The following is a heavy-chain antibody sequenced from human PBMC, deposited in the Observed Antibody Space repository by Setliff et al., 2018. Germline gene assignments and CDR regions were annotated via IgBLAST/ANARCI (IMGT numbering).Heavy chain of an antibody. V-gene: IGHV4-31*03. CDR3: ARDRTYYASGTYTRWFDY. CDR1: GGSISSGGYY. D-gene: IGHD3-10*01. J-gene: IGHJ4*02. CDR2: IYYSGSTS. Sequence: PSETLSLTCTVSGGSISSGGYYWSWIRQHPGKGLEWIGYIYYSGSTSYYNPSLKSRVTISVDTSKNQFSLNLNSVTAADTAVYYCARDRTYYASGTYTRWFDYWGQGSLVTVSS.